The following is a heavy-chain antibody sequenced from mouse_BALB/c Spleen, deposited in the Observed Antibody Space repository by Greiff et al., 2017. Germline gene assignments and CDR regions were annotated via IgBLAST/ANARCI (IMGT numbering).Heavy chain of an antibody. CDR3: ARNGPYYGSSYYAMDY. CDR1: GYAFTSYN. Sequence: EVQLQQSGPELVKPGASVKVSCKASGYAFTSYNMYWVKQSHGKSLEWIGYIDPYNGGTSYNQKFKGKATLTVDKSSSTAYMHLNSLTSEDSAVYYCARNGPYYGSSYYAMDYWGQGTSVTVSS. V-gene: IGHV1S135*01. D-gene: IGHD1-1*01. J-gene: IGHJ4*01. CDR2: IDPYNGGT.